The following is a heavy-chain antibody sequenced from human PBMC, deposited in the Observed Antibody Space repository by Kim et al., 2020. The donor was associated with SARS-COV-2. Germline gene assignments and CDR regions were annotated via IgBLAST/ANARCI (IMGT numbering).Heavy chain of an antibody. CDR1: GFTFSSYA. CDR2: ISYDGSNK. J-gene: IGHJ4*02. CDR3: ARPKGGSYYGPFDY. Sequence: GGSLRLSCAASGFTFSSYAMHWVRQAPGKGLEWVAVISYDGSNKYYADSVKGRFTISRDNSKNTLYLQMNSLRAEDTAVYYCARPKGGSYYGPFDYWGQGTLVPVSS. D-gene: IGHD1-26*01. V-gene: IGHV3-30*04.